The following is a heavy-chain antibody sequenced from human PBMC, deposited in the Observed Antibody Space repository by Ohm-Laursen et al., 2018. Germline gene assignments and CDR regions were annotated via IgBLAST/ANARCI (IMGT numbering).Heavy chain of an antibody. CDR1: GFTFDDYA. CDR3: AKDFGDCSGGSCYFDAFDI. J-gene: IGHJ3*02. D-gene: IGHD2-15*01. Sequence: LSLTCAASGFTFDDYAMHWVRQAPGKGLEWVSGISWNSGSIGYADSVKGRFTISRDNAKNSLYLQMNSLRAEDTALYYCAKDFGDCSGGSCYFDAFDIWGQGTMVTVSS. V-gene: IGHV3-9*01. CDR2: ISWNSGSI.